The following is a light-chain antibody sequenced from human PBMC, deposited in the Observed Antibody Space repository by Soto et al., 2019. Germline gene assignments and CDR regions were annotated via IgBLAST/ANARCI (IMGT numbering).Light chain of an antibody. J-gene: IGLJ3*02. CDR3: CSYAGSFTGV. CDR2: DAS. Sequence: QSALTQPRSVSGSPGQSVTISCTGTTGDVGAYNFVSWYQLHPGTAPKLMIYDASKRPSGVPDRFSASKSGNTASLTISGLQAEDEADYYCCSYAGSFTGVFGGGTKLTVL. CDR1: TGDVGAYNF. V-gene: IGLV2-11*01.